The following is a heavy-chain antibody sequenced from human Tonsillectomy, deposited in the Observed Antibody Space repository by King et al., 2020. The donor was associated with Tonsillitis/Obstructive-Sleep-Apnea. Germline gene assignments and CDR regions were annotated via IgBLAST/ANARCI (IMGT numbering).Heavy chain of an antibody. CDR2: SSWNSGSI. D-gene: IGHD2-15*01. V-gene: IGHV3-9*01. CDR3: AKGGGLGVVVPNCFDS. Sequence: VQLVESGGGLVQPGRSLRLSCAASGFTFDDYAMHWVRQAPGKGLEWVSGSSWNSGSIGYADSVKGRFTISRDNAKNSLYLQMNSLRAEDTALYYCAKGGGLGVVVPNCFDSWGQGTLVTVSS. CDR1: GFTFDDYA. J-gene: IGHJ5*01.